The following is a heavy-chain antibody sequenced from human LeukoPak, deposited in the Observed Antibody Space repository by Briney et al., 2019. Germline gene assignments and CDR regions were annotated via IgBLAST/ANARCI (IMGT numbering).Heavy chain of an antibody. CDR3: TREQAYGSGSYYTGPYYAFDI. CDR1: GFTFGDYA. CDR2: IRSKAYGGTT. D-gene: IGHD3-10*01. V-gene: IGHV3-49*04. Sequence: GGSLRLSCTASGFTFGDYAMSWVRQAPGKGLEWVGFIRSKAYGGTTEYAASVKGRFTISRDDSKSNAYLQMNSLKTEDTAVYYCTREQAYGSGSYYTGPYYAFDIWGQGTMVTVSS. J-gene: IGHJ3*02.